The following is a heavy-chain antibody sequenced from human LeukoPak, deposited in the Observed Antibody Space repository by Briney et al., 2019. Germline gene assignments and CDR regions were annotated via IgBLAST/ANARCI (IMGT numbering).Heavy chain of an antibody. CDR1: GSTFTGYY. Sequence: ASVKVSCKASGSTFTGYYMHWVRQAPGQGLEWMGWINPNSGGTNYAQKFQGRVTMTRDTSISTAYMELSRLRSDDTAVYYCARDYGDGYNYAPFGYWGQGTLVTVSS. CDR3: ARDYGDGYNYAPFGY. V-gene: IGHV1-2*02. J-gene: IGHJ4*02. D-gene: IGHD5-24*01. CDR2: INPNSGGT.